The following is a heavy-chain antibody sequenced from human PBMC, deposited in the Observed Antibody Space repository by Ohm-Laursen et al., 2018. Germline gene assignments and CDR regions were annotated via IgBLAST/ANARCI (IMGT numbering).Heavy chain of an antibody. CDR2: SGSDGST. CDR3: ATFYNHAGSGWGRPCDH. D-gene: IGHD3-22*01. Sequence: SLRLSCSASGFTLSSYAMSWVRQAPGKGPEWVSGSGSDGSTYYRDSVKGRFTISRDNSKNSLYLQMNTLRVDDTAVYYCATFYNHAGSGWGRPCDHWGQGTLVTVSA. V-gene: IGHV3-23*01. J-gene: IGHJ4*02. CDR1: GFTLSSYA.